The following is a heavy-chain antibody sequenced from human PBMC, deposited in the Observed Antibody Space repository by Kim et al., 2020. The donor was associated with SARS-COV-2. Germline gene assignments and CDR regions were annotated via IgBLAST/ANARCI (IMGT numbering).Heavy chain of an antibody. J-gene: IGHJ6*02. D-gene: IGHD6-13*01. CDR3: AKDKAAAVRRNKYYGMDV. V-gene: IGHV3-30*02. Sequence: KGRFTISRDKSKNTRYLQMNSLRAEDTAVYYCAKDKAAAVRRNKYYGMDVWGQGTTVTVSS.